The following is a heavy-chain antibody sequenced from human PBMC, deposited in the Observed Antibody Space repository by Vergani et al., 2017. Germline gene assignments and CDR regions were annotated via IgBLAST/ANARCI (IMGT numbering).Heavy chain of an antibody. J-gene: IGHJ5*02. CDR3: ARDLIRSIAAAGRDNNWFDP. D-gene: IGHD6-13*01. V-gene: IGHV1-18*01. Sequence: QVQLVQSGAEVKKPGASVKVSCKASGYTFTSYGISWVRQAPGQGLEWMGWISAYNGNTNYAQKLQGRVTMTTDTSTSTAYMELRSLRSDDTAVYYCARDLIRSIAAAGRDNNWFDPWGQGTLVTVSS. CDR2: ISAYNGNT. CDR1: GYTFTSYG.